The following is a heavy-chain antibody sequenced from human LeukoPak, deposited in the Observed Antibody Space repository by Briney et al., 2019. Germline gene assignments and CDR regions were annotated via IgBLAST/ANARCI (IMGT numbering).Heavy chain of an antibody. Sequence: GGSLRLSCAASGFTFSSYAMSWVRQAPGKGLEWVSAIGGSGVNTQNADSVEGRITISRDNPKNTLYLQMNSLRVGDSAMYYCAKHGGTTGTTRYFQNWGQGTLVTVSS. J-gene: IGHJ1*01. CDR1: GFTFSSYA. CDR3: AKHGGTTGTTRYFQN. CDR2: IGGSGVNT. V-gene: IGHV3-23*01. D-gene: IGHD1-1*01.